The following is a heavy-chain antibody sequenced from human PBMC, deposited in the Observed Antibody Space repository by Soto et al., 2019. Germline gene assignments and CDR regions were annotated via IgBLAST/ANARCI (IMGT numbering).Heavy chain of an antibody. V-gene: IGHV1-69*06. Sequence: QVQLVQSGAEVMQPGSSVKVSCKLSGGTLTNFINYPINWVRQSPGQGLEWMGGIVPNIGTVNYAQKFQGRVTMTADKSTGTVYMELSSLRSDDSALYYCARRNTAGFLRYFDNWGQGTLVTVSS. CDR2: IVPNIGTV. CDR3: ARRNTAGFLRYFDN. D-gene: IGHD6-19*01. CDR1: GGTLTNFINYP. J-gene: IGHJ4*02.